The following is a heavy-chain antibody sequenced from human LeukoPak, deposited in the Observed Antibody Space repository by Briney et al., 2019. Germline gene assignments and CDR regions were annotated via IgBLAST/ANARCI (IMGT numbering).Heavy chain of an antibody. V-gene: IGHV3-48*01. J-gene: IGHJ4*02. CDR3: ARSSGTYFDY. CDR2: ISSSSSSI. Sequence: PGGSLRLSCAASGFTSSSYSMNWVRQAPGKGLEWVSYISSSSSSIYYADSVKGRFTISRDNAKNSLYLQMNSLRAEDTAVYYCARSSGTYFDYWGEGTLVTVSS. D-gene: IGHD1-26*01. CDR1: GFTSSSYS.